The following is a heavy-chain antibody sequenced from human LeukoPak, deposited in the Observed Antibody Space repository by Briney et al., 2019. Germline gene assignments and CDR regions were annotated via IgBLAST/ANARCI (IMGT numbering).Heavy chain of an antibody. Sequence: ASVKVSCKASGGTFSSYAISWVRQAPGQGLEWMGGIIPIFGTANYAQKFQGRVTITADESTSTAYMELSSLRSEDTAVYYCARDGGIAVAGPSPNWFDPWGQGTLVTVSS. J-gene: IGHJ5*02. CDR3: ARDGGIAVAGPSPNWFDP. V-gene: IGHV1-69*13. CDR2: IIPIFGTA. D-gene: IGHD6-19*01. CDR1: GGTFSSYA.